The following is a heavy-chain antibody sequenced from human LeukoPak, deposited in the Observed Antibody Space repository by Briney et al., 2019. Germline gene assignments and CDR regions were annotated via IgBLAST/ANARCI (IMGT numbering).Heavy chain of an antibody. CDR2: IYTSGSA. V-gene: IGHV4-4*07. D-gene: IGHD3-22*01. CDR3: ARSTGGVVIGPFDY. CDR1: GGSISSYY. Sequence: SETLSLTCTVSGGSISSYYWSWIRQPAGKGLEWIGRIYTSGSANYNPSLKSRVTMSVDTSKNQFSLKLSSVTAADTAVYYCARSTGGVVIGPFDYWGQGTLVTVSS. J-gene: IGHJ4*02.